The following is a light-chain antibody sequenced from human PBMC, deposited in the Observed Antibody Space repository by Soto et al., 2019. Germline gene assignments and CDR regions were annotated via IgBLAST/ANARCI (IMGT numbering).Light chain of an antibody. CDR2: DAS. CDR1: QTISHW. J-gene: IGKJ4*01. CDR3: QQYDSYSPLT. V-gene: IGKV1-5*01. Sequence: DIHLTQSPSTLSASVGDRVTITCRASQTISHWLAWFQQKPGKAPKLLIFDASNLENGVPSRFSGSGSGTAFTLTISSLQPDDFATYYCQQYDSYSPLTFGGGTKVDIK.